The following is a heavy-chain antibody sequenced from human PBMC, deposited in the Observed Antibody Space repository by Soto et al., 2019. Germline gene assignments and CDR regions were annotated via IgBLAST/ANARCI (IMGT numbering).Heavy chain of an antibody. CDR1: GYTFTSYG. J-gene: IGHJ4*02. CDR3: ARGRYYYDSSGSEVDY. V-gene: IGHV1-18*01. D-gene: IGHD3-22*01. CDR2: ISAYNGNT. Sequence: GASVKVSCKASGYTFTSYGISWVRRAPGQGLEWMGWISAYNGNTNYAQKLQGRVTMTTDTSTSTAYMELRSLRSDDTAVYYCARGRYYYDSSGSEVDYWGQGTLVTVSS.